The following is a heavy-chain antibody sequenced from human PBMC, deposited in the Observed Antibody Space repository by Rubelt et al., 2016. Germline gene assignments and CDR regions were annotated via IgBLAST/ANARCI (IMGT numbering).Heavy chain of an antibody. CDR3: ARYYYDTSGYYHQD. D-gene: IGHD3-22*01. Sequence: QVQLQQWGAGLVKPSETLSLTCAVYGGSFSGYSWTWIRQPPGKGLEWLGEIDHSGNTDYIPSLKSRVSISVDTSKKQISLKMSSVTAADTAVYYCARYYYDTSGYYHQDWGQGTLVTVAS. CDR1: GGSFSGYS. CDR2: IDHSGNT. J-gene: IGHJ4*02. V-gene: IGHV4-34*01.